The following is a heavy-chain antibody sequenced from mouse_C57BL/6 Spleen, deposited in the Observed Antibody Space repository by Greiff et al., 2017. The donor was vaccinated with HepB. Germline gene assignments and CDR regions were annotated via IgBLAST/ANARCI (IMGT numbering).Heavy chain of an antibody. CDR2: INPNNGGT. CDR3: ARTEPGQLRLLRAWFAY. J-gene: IGHJ3*01. Sequence: VQLQQSGPELVKPGASVKISCKASGYTFTDYYMNWVKQSHGKSLEWIGDINPNNGGTSYNQKFKGKATLTVDKSSITAYMELRSLTSADSAVYYCARTEPGQLRLLRAWFAYWGQGTLVTVSA. D-gene: IGHD3-2*02. V-gene: IGHV1-26*01. CDR1: GYTFTDYY.